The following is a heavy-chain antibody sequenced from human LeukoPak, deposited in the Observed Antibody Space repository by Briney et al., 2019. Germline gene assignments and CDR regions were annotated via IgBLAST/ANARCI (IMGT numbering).Heavy chain of an antibody. Sequence: SVKVSCKASGYTFTGYYMHWVRQAPGQGLEWMGGIIPIFGTANYAQKFQGRVTITTDESTSTAYMELSSQRSEDTAVYYCARARYQLLSPYYYYYYYMDVWGKGTTVTVSS. CDR1: GYTFTGYY. CDR2: IIPIFGTA. V-gene: IGHV1-69*05. J-gene: IGHJ6*03. CDR3: ARARYQLLSPYYYYYYYMDV. D-gene: IGHD2-2*01.